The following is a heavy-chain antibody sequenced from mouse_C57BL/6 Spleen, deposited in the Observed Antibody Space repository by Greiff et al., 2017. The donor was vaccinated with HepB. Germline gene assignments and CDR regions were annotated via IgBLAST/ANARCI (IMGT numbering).Heavy chain of an antibody. D-gene: IGHD1-1*01. V-gene: IGHV3-1*01. CDR1: GYSITSGYD. Sequence: EVKLVESGPGMVKPSQSLSLTCTVTGYSITSGYDWHWIRHFPGNKLEWMGYISYSGSTNYNPSLKSRISITHDTSKNHFFLKLNSVTTEDTATYYCARERDYGSSYCWYFDVWGTGTTVTVSS. CDR3: ARERDYGSSYCWYFDV. J-gene: IGHJ1*03. CDR2: ISYSGST.